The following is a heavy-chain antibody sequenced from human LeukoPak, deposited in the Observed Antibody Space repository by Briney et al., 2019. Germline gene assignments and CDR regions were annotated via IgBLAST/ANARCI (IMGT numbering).Heavy chain of an antibody. V-gene: IGHV4-34*01. Sequence: SETLSLTCAVYGGSFSGYYWSWIRQPPGKGLEWIGEINHSGSTNYNPSLKSRVTISVDTSKNQFSLKLSSVTAADTAVYYCARDGGTYYYDSSGYQTNTPFDYWGQGTLVTVSS. D-gene: IGHD3-22*01. J-gene: IGHJ4*02. CDR3: ARDGGTYYYDSSGYQTNTPFDY. CDR1: GGSFSGYY. CDR2: INHSGST.